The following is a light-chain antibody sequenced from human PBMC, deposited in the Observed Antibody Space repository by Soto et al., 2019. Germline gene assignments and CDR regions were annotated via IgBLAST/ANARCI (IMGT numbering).Light chain of an antibody. CDR2: ST. Sequence: QSVLTQPPSASGTPGQMVTISCSGSSSNIGINAVNWYQQLPGTAPKLLIYSTKRPSGVPARFSGSKSGTSASLAISGLQSEDEADYYCAAWDDSLLGVVFGGGTKLTVL. CDR1: SSNIGINA. CDR3: AAWDDSLLGVV. V-gene: IGLV1-44*01. J-gene: IGLJ2*01.